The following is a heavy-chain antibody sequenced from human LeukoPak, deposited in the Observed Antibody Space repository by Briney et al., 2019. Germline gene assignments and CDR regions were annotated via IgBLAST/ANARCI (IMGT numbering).Heavy chain of an antibody. CDR1: GFTVSSNY. Sequence: GGSLRLSCAASGFTVSSNYMSWVRQAPGKGLEWVSVIYSGGSTYYADSVKGRFTISRDNSKNTLYLQMNSLRAEDTAVYYCARDSSGSDAFDIWGQGTMVTVSS. CDR3: ARDSSGSDAFDI. D-gene: IGHD6-19*01. J-gene: IGHJ3*02. V-gene: IGHV3-53*01. CDR2: IYSGGST.